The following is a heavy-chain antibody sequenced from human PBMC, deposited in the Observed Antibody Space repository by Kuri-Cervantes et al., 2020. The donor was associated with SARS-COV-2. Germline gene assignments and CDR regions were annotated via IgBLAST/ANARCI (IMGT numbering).Heavy chain of an antibody. CDR2: ISPDGSYT. CDR1: GFTFSGHW. D-gene: IGHD1-1*01. V-gene: IGHV3-74*01. J-gene: IGHJ4*02. CDR3: VRDGDHWNFDY. Sequence: GESLKISCAASGFTFSGHWIHWVRRAPGKGLVWVSRISPDGSYTNNADSVKGRFTLSRDNAKNMLFLQMNSLRAEDTAVYYCVRDGDHWNFDYWGQGTLVTVSS.